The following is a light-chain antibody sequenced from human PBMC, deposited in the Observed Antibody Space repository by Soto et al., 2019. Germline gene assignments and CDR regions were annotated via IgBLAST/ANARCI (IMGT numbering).Light chain of an antibody. CDR3: AAWDDSLSGWV. Sequence: QSVLTQLPSASGTPGQRVTISCSGSSSNIGSNHVYWYQQLPGRAPKLLISRNNQRPSGVPDRFAGSKSGTSVSLAISGLRSEDEAEYYCAAWDDSLSGWVFGGGTKLTVL. CDR2: RNN. J-gene: IGLJ3*02. V-gene: IGLV1-47*01. CDR1: SSNIGSNH.